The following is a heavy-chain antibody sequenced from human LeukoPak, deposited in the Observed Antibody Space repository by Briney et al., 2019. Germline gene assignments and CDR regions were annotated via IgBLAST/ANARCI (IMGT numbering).Heavy chain of an antibody. V-gene: IGHV3-21*01. CDR2: ISSSSSYI. J-gene: IGHJ6*03. CDR1: GFTFSSYS. CDR3: ARVSAAIHYYYMDV. D-gene: IGHD2-2*01. Sequence: PGGSLRLSCAASGFTFSSYSMNWVRQAPGKGLEWVSSISSSSSYIYYADSVKGRFTISGDNAKNSLYLQMNSLRAEDTAVYYCARVSAAIHYYYMDVWGKGTTVTVSS.